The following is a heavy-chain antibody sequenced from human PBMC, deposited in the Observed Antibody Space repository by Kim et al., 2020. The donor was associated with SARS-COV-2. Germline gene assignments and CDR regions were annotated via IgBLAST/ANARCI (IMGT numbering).Heavy chain of an antibody. V-gene: IGHV4-39*01. CDR1: GGSISSSSYY. J-gene: IGHJ4*02. CDR3: ARHGPRESRLGDFDWLFRAREEDY. Sequence: SETLSLTCTVSGGSISSSSYYWGWIRQPPGKGLEWIGSIYYSGSTYYNPSLKSRVTISVDTSKNQFSLKLSSVTAADTAVYYCARHGPRESRLGDFDWLFRAREEDYWGQGTLVTVSS. CDR2: IYYSGST. D-gene: IGHD3-9*01.